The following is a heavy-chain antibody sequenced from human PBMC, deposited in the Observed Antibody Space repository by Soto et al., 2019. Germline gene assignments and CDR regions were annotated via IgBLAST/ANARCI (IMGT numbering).Heavy chain of an antibody. D-gene: IGHD5-18*01. Sequence: EVQLLESGGGLVQPGGSLRLACAASGFTFSTYAMSWVRQAPGKGLGWVSTIDNSGGITYYADSVKGRFTISRDNSNNTRYLQMNRPRAEDTAVYYCAKGGYNYGFLFDCWGQGTLVTVSS. V-gene: IGHV3-23*05. CDR2: IDNSGGIT. CDR1: GFTFSTYA. CDR3: AKGGYNYGFLFDC. J-gene: IGHJ4*02.